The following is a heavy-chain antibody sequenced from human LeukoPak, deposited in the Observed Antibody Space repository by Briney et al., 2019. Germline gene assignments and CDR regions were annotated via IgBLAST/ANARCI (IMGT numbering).Heavy chain of an antibody. CDR2: IRYDGSNK. D-gene: IGHD6-13*01. CDR1: GFTFSSYG. Sequence: GGSLRLSCAASGFTFSSYGMHWVRQAPGKGLEWVAFIRYDGSNKYYADSVKGRFTISRDNSKNTLYLQMNSLRAEDTAVYYCARRIAAADYYFDYWGQGTLVTVSS. CDR3: ARRIAAADYYFDY. J-gene: IGHJ4*02. V-gene: IGHV3-30*02.